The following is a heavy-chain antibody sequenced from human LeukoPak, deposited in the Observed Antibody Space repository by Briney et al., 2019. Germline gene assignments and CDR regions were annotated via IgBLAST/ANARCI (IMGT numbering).Heavy chain of an antibody. CDR3: ARVPKYYQLVRLGDYYYYGMDV. CDR1: GYSFTNYG. CDR2: INPNSGTS. Sequence: ASVKVSCKSSGYSFTNYGIHWVRQASGQGLAWVASINPNSGTSASAQRFQGRVTMTRNTSTTTVYMELSSLTSDDTAVYYCARVPKYYQLVRLGDYYYYGMDVWGQGTTVTVSS. J-gene: IGHJ6*02. D-gene: IGHD3-16*01. V-gene: IGHV1-8*01.